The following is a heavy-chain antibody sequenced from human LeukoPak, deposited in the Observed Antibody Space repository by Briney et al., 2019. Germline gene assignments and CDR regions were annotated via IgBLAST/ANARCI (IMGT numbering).Heavy chain of an antibody. CDR2: IRPEGNEK. J-gene: IGHJ4*02. D-gene: IGHD1-1*01. CDR3: ARGDDFSGDN. CDR1: GFTFSNFW. V-gene: IGHV3-7*04. Sequence: GGSLRLSCAVSGFTFSNFWMSWVRQAPGRGLEWVANIRPEGNEKYHVESVKGRFTISKDNAKNALFLQMNGLRVEGTDVYYCARGDDFSGDNWGQGTLVTVSS.